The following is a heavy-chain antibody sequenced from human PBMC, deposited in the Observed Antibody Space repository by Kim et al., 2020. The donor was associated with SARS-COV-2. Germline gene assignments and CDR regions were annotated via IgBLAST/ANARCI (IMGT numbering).Heavy chain of an antibody. CDR3: AKDIEGYSYGYADY. D-gene: IGHD5-18*01. V-gene: IGHV3-9*01. CDR2: ISWNSGSI. CDR1: GFTFGDYA. Sequence: GGSLRLSCAASGFTFGDYAMHWVRQAPGKGLEWVSGISWNSGSIGYADSVKGRFTISRDNAKNSLYLQMNSLRAEDTALYYCAKDIEGYSYGYADYWGQGTLVTVSS. J-gene: IGHJ4*02.